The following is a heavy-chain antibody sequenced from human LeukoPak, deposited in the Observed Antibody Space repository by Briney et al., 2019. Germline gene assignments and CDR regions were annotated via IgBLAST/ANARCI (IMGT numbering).Heavy chain of an antibody. V-gene: IGHV3-23*01. CDR3: AKARGYSYGYAFDI. CDR2: ISGSGGNT. Sequence: PGGSLRLSCAASGFTFSSYAMRWVRHAPGKGLEWVSAISGSGGNTYYADSVKGRFTLSRDNSKNTLYLQMNRLGAEDTAVYYCAKARGYSYGYAFDIWGQGTMVTVCS. CDR1: GFTFSSYA. J-gene: IGHJ3*02. D-gene: IGHD5-18*01.